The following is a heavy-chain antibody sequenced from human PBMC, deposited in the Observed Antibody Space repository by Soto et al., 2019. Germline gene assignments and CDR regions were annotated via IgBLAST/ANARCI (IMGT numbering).Heavy chain of an antibody. D-gene: IGHD3-3*01. CDR1: GYTFTNYR. V-gene: IGHV1-46*01. J-gene: IGHJ4*02. CDR3: ARAGVQHRPRYYSNH. CDR2: INPSSGST. Sequence: QVQLVQSGAEVKKPGASVRIACKASGYTFTNYRLHWLRQVPGQRLEWMGTINPSSGSTSFAQRFKDTVTMTRETITKTVYMNLSSLTSKERALYYCARAGVQHRPRYYSNHWGQGTLLSVSS.